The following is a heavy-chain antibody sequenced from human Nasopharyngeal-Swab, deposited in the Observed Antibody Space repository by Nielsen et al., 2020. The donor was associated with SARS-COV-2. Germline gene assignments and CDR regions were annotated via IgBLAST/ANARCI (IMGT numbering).Heavy chain of an antibody. V-gene: IGHV3-7*01. Sequence: GESLKISCAASGFSFSRYWMSWVRQAPGKGLEWVANIDQDGSEDYYVDSVKDRFTISRDNAKNSLYLQMNSLRAEDTAVYYCARIKGGYYVYYYGMDVWGQGTTVTVSS. J-gene: IGHJ6*02. CDR2: IDQDGSED. CDR3: ARIKGGYYVYYYGMDV. CDR1: GFSFSRYW. D-gene: IGHD3-3*01.